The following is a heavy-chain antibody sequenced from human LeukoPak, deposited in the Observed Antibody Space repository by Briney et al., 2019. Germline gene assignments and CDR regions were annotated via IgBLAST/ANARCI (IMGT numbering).Heavy chain of an antibody. CDR3: ARDHTRIAAAQVVDY. Sequence: SGGSLRLSCAASGFTFSSYSMNWVRQAPGKGLEWVSSISSSSSYIYYADSVKGRFTISRDNAKNSLYLQMNSLRAEDTAVYYCARDHTRIAAAQVVDYWGQGTLVTVSS. D-gene: IGHD6-13*01. CDR1: GFTFSSYS. V-gene: IGHV3-21*01. CDR2: ISSSSSYI. J-gene: IGHJ4*02.